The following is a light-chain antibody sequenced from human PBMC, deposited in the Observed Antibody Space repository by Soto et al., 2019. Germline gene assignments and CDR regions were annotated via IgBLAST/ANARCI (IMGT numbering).Light chain of an antibody. V-gene: IGKV3-20*01. CDR1: QSVSSSY. J-gene: IGKJ1*01. CDR2: GAS. CDR3: QQYGSSPRT. Sequence: IVLTESPGTLPLSPGERATLSCRASQSVSSSYLAWYQQKPGQAPRLLIYGASSRATGIPDRFSGSGSGTDFTLTISRLEPEDFAVYYCQQYGSSPRTFGQGTKVDIK.